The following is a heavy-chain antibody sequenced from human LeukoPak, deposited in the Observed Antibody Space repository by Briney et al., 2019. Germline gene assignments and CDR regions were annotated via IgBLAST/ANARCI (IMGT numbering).Heavy chain of an antibody. CDR1: GFTFSSYS. D-gene: IGHD3-3*01. J-gene: IGHJ6*03. V-gene: IGHV3-21*01. CDR2: ISSSSSYI. Sequence: GGSLRLSCAASGFTFSSYSMNWVRQAPGKGLEWVSSISSSSSYIYYADSVKGRFTISRDNAKYSLYLQMNSLRAEDTAVYYCARGGKTIRSLAVHYMDVWGKGTTVIVS. CDR3: ARGGKTIRSLAVHYMDV.